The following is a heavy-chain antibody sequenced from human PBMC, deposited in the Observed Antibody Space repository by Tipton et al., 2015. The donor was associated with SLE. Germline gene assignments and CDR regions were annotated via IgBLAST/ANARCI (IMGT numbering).Heavy chain of an antibody. CDR2: IYYSGNT. CDR3: ASQYYNHYGHAFDI. D-gene: IGHD3-10*01. V-gene: IGHV4-39*07. J-gene: IGHJ3*02. Sequence: TLSLTCTVSGGSISSGSYYWSWIRQPPGKGLEWIGSIYYSGNTYYSPSLESRVTISVDTSKKQFSLKLTSMTAADTAVYYCASQYYNHYGHAFDIWGQGTLVTISS. CDR1: GGSISSGSYY.